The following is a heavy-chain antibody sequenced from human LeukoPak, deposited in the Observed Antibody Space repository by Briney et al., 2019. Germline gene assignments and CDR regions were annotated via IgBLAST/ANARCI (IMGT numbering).Heavy chain of an antibody. CDR1: GFTFSSAW. CDR2: IKSKTDGGTT. Sequence: GGSLRLSCAASGFTFSSAWMSWVRQAPGKGLEWVGRIKSKTDGGTTDYAAPVKGRFTISRDDSKNTLYLQMNSLKTEDTAVYYRTTLYYYDSSGYPQGFYWGQGTLVTVSS. J-gene: IGHJ4*02. V-gene: IGHV3-15*01. CDR3: TTLYYYDSSGYPQGFY. D-gene: IGHD3-22*01.